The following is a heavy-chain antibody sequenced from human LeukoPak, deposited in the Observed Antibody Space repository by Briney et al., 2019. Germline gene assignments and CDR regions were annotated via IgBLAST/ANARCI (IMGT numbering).Heavy chain of an antibody. D-gene: IGHD3-16*01. V-gene: IGHV4-61*02. CDR3: ARGLLGNWFDP. CDR2: IYTSGST. J-gene: IGHJ5*02. Sequence: SETLSLTCTVSGGSISSGSYYWSWIRQPAGKGLEWIGRIYTSGSTNYNPSLKGRVTISVDTSKNQFSLKLSSVTAADTAVYYCARGLLGNWFDPWGQGTLVTVSS. CDR1: GGSISSGSYY.